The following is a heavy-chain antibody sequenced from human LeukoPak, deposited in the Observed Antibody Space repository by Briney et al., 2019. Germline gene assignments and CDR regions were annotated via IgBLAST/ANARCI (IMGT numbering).Heavy chain of an antibody. CDR1: GGSISGSSYH. V-gene: IGHV4-39*01. CDR2: ISSSGST. J-gene: IGHJ4*02. D-gene: IGHD2-15*01. CDR3: ATLISGRVDS. Sequence: SETLSLTCTVSGGSISGSSYHLGWIRQPPGKGLEWIGSISSSGSTCYNPSLKSRVTKFVDTSKNQFSLKLSSVTAADTAVYFCATLISGRVDSWGQGTLVTVSS.